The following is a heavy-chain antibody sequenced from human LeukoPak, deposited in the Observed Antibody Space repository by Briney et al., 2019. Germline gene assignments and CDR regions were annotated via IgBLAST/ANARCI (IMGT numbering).Heavy chain of an antibody. CDR2: INPNSGGT. Sequence: ASVKVSCKASGYTFTHYYIHWVRQAPGQGLEWMGWINPNSGGTNYAQKFQGRVTMTRDTSISTAYMELNRLRFDDTAVYYCARDSSTVTTPYFDYWAQGTLVTVSS. V-gene: IGHV1-2*02. J-gene: IGHJ4*02. D-gene: IGHD4-11*01. CDR1: GYTFTHYY. CDR3: ARDSSTVTTPYFDY.